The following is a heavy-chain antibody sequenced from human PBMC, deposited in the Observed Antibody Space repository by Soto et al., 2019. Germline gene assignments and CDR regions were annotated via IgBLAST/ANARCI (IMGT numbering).Heavy chain of an antibody. CDR2: ISSSSSYI. J-gene: IGHJ3*02. D-gene: IGHD6-13*01. Sequence: PGKGREWVSSISSSSSYIYYADSVKGRFTISRDNAKNSLYLQMNSLRAEDTAVYYCARNSDHDAFDIWGQGTMVTVSS. V-gene: IGHV3-21*01. CDR3: ARNSDHDAFDI.